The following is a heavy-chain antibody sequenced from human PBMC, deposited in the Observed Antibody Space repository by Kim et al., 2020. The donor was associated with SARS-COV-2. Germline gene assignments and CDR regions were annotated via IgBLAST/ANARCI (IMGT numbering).Heavy chain of an antibody. D-gene: IGHD1-1*01. J-gene: IGHJ6*02. Sequence: RFTISRDDSKNTLYLQMNSLKTEDTAVYYCTSLQLERRLPDYYYYYGMDVWGQGTTVTVSS. CDR3: TSLQLERRLPDYYYYYGMDV. V-gene: IGHV3-15*01.